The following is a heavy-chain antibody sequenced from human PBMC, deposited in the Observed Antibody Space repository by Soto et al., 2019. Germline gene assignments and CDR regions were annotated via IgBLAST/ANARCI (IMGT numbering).Heavy chain of an antibody. CDR3: ARAGAVNWFDP. Sequence: QVQPQESGPGLVKPSQTLSLTCTVSGGSISSGGYYWSWIRQHPGKGLEWIGYIYYSGRTYHNPSLKSRITISVDTSKNQFSLKLSSVTAADTAVYYCARAGAVNWFDPWGQGTLVTVSS. J-gene: IGHJ5*02. CDR1: GGSISSGGYY. CDR2: IYYSGRT. V-gene: IGHV4-31*03.